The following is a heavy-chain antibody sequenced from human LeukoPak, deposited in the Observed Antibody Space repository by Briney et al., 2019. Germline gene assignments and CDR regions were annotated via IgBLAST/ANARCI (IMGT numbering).Heavy chain of an antibody. D-gene: IGHD1-26*01. CDR3: AKDIGYSGSPGS. CDR1: GFTFDDYA. Sequence: SLRLSCAASGFTFDDYAMHWVRQAPGKGLEWVSGISWNSGSIGYADSVKGRFTISRDNAKNSLYLQMNSLRAEDTALYYCAKDIGYSGSPGSWGQGTLVTVSS. CDR2: ISWNSGSI. J-gene: IGHJ5*02. V-gene: IGHV3-9*01.